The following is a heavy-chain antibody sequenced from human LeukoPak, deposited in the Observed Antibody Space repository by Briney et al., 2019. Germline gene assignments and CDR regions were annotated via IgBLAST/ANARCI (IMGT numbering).Heavy chain of an antibody. V-gene: IGHV1-2*02. J-gene: IGHJ1*01. CDR3: ARDKAVTTEVTQHFQH. CDR1: GYTFTDYY. Sequence: ASVKVSCKASGYTFTDYYMHWLRQAPGQGLEWMGWMHPNSGGTNYAQKFQFRVTMTTDTSTSTAYMELRSLRSDDTAVYYCARDKAVTTEVTQHFQHWGQGTLVTVSS. D-gene: IGHD4-23*01. CDR2: MHPNSGGT.